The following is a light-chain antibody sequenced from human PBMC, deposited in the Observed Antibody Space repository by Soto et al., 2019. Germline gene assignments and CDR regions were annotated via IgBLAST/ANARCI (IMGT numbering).Light chain of an antibody. CDR2: GNS. J-gene: IGLJ2*01. CDR3: QSYDSSLSVVV. V-gene: IGLV1-40*01. CDR1: SSNIGAGYD. Sequence: QSVLTQPPSVSGAPGQRVTIPCTGSSSNIGAGYDVHWYQQLPGTAPKLLIYGNSNRPSGVPDRFSGSKSGTSASLAITGLQDEDEADYYCQSYDSSLSVVVFGGGTKLTVL.